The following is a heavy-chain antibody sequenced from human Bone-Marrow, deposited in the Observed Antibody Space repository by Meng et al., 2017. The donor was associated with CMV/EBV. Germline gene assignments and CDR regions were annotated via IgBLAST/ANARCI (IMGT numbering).Heavy chain of an antibody. CDR2: ISWDGGST. CDR1: GFTFDDYA. D-gene: IGHD3-3*01. J-gene: IGHJ3*02. V-gene: IGHV3-43D*03. CDR3: ARVPTYYDFWSGYPPGAFDI. Sequence: GGSLRLSCAASGFTFDDYAMHWVRQAPGKGLEWVSLISWDGGSTYYADSVKGRFTISRDNSKNSLYLQMNSLRAEDTAVYYCARVPTYYDFWSGYPPGAFDIWGQGTMVTVSS.